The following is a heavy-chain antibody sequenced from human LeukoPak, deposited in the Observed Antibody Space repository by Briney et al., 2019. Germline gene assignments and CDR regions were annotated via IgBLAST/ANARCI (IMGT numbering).Heavy chain of an antibody. CDR3: ARDQVARDIVVVLTATGTIHY. CDR1: GYTFTGYY. J-gene: IGHJ4*02. V-gene: IGHV1-2*02. D-gene: IGHD2-15*01. CDR2: INPNSGDT. Sequence: ASVKVSCKAYGYTFTGYYMHWVRQAPGQGLEWMGWINPNSGDTTFAQKFQGRVTMTRDTSISTAFMELSRLRSDDTAVYYCARDQVARDIVVVLTATGTIHYWGQGTLVTVSS.